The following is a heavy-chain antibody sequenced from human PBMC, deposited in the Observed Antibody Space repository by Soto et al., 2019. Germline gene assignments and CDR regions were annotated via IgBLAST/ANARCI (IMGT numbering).Heavy chain of an antibody. CDR2: INPSGGTT. CDR1: GYTFTNYY. V-gene: IGHV1-46*01. CDR3: ASEWTADYSGMDV. D-gene: IGHD2-2*01. J-gene: IGHJ6*02. Sequence: QVQLVQSGAEVKKPGASVKLSCKASGYTFTNYYVHWVRQAPGQGPEWMGVINPSGGTTRDAQKFQGRVTMTRDTSTSTVHMELSSLRSEDTAIYYCASEWTADYSGMDVWGQGTTVTVSS.